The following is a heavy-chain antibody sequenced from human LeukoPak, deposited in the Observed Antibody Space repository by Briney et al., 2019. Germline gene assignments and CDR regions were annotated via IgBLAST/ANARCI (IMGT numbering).Heavy chain of an antibody. V-gene: IGHV1-2*02. Sequence: GASVKVSCKASGYTFTGYYMHWVRQAPGQGLEWMGWINPNSGGTNYEQKFQGRVTMTRDTSISTAYMELSRLRSDDTAVYYCARGGRYCSSTSCSPPRHYWGQGTLVTVSS. CDR1: GYTFTGYY. D-gene: IGHD2-2*01. CDR3: ARGGRYCSSTSCSPPRHY. CDR2: INPNSGGT. J-gene: IGHJ4*02.